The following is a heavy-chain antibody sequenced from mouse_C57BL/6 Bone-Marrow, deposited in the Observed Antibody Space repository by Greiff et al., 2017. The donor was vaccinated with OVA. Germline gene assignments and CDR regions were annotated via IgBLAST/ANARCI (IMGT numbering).Heavy chain of an antibody. CDR2: IDPSDSYT. J-gene: IGHJ4*01. CDR1: GYTFTSYW. Sequence: QVQLQQPGAELVMPGASVKLSCKASGYTFTSYWMHWVKQRPGQGLEWIGEIDPSDSYTNYNQKFKGKSTLTVDKSSSTAYMQLSSLTSEDSAVNYCARREYYGSSYEAMDYWGQGTSVTVSS. D-gene: IGHD1-1*01. CDR3: ARREYYGSSYEAMDY. V-gene: IGHV1-69*01.